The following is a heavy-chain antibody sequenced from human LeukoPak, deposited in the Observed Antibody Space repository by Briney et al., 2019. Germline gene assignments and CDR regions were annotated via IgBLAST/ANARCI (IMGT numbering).Heavy chain of an antibody. J-gene: IGHJ6*02. CDR2: IIPIFGTA. Sequence: ASVKVSCKASGGTFSSYAISWVRQAPGQGLEWMGGIIPIFGTANYAQKFQGRVTITADESTSTAYMELSSLRSEDTAVYYCARTDSAAGTREYYYYGMDVWGQGTTVTVSS. CDR3: ARTDSAAGTREYYYYGMDV. V-gene: IGHV1-69*13. CDR1: GGTFSSYA. D-gene: IGHD6-13*01.